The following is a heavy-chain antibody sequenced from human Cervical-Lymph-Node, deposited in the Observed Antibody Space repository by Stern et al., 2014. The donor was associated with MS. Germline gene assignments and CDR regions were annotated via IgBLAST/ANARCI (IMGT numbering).Heavy chain of an antibody. CDR2: IYYSGST. Sequence: QVQLQESGPGLVKPSETLSLTCTVSGGSISSSSYYWGWIRQPPGKGLEWIGSIYYSGSTYYNPSLKSRVTISVDTSKNQFSLKLSSVTAADTAVYYCARHGRGYSYGLYYFDYWGQGTLVTVSS. CDR1: GGSISSSSYY. D-gene: IGHD5-18*01. CDR3: ARHGRGYSYGLYYFDY. J-gene: IGHJ4*02. V-gene: IGHV4-39*01.